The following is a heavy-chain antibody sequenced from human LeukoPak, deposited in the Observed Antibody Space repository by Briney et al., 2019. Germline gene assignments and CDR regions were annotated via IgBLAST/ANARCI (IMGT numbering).Heavy chain of an antibody. J-gene: IGHJ6*04. CDR2: IYSGGST. Sequence: GGSLRLSCAASGFTFSSYSMNWVRQAPGKGLEWVSVIYSGGSTYYADSVKGRFTISRDNSKNTLYLQMNSLRAEDTAVYYCAREGIVVVPAAMDVWGKGTTVTVSS. CDR1: GFTFSSYS. CDR3: AREGIVVVPAAMDV. D-gene: IGHD2-2*01. V-gene: IGHV3-66*01.